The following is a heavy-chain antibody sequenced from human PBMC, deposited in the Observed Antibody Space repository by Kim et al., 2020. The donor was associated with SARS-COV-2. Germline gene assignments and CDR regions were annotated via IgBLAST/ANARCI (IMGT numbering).Heavy chain of an antibody. CDR3: ARGPRQLVFFFSGVYNWFDP. D-gene: IGHD6-6*01. CDR1: GGSFSGYY. J-gene: IGHJ5*02. Sequence: SETLSLTCAVYGGSFSGYYWSWIRQPPGKGLEWIGEINHSGSTNYNPSLKSRVTISVDTSKNQFSLKLSSVTAADTAVYYCARGPRQLVFFFSGVYNWFDPWGQGTLVTVSS. CDR2: INHSGST. V-gene: IGHV4-34*01.